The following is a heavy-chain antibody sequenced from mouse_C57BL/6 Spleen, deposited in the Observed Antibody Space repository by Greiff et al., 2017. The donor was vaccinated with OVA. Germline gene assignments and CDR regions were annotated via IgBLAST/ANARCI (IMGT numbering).Heavy chain of an antibody. CDR3: ASWGTTVDYYAMDY. D-gene: IGHD1-1*01. CDR2: IDPNSGGT. J-gene: IGHJ4*01. V-gene: IGHV1-72*01. Sequence: QVQLKQPGAELVKPGASVKLSCKASGYTFTSYWMHWVKQRPGRGLEWIGRIDPNSGGTKYNEKFKSKATLTVDKPSSTAYMQLSSLTSEDSAVYYCASWGTTVDYYAMDYWGQGTSVTVSS. CDR1: GYTFTSYW.